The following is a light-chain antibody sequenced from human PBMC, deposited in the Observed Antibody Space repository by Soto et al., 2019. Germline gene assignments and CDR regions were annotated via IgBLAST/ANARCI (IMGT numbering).Light chain of an antibody. V-gene: IGKV3-15*01. CDR3: QQYSSWPWT. Sequence: DIVVTTSPATLPLSPGERATLSCRASQSVSNNLAWYQIKPEQPPRLLIYGASTEATNIPTRFSATGSGTDFPLTLSSLRCDEFAVYYGQQYSSWPWTFGQGTKVELK. J-gene: IGKJ1*01. CDR1: QSVSNN. CDR2: GAS.